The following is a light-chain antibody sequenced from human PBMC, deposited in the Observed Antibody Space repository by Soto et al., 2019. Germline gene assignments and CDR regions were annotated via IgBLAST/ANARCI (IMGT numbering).Light chain of an antibody. CDR2: LGS. CDR3: MQALQTPIT. J-gene: IGKJ5*01. V-gene: IGKV2-28*01. Sequence: DIVMTQSPLSLPVTPGEPASISCRSSQSLLYSNGYNYLDWYLQKPGQSPQLLIYLGSNRASGVPDRFSGSGSGTDFTLKISREEAEDVGVYYCMQALQTPITFGQGTRLEIK. CDR1: QSLLYSNGYNY.